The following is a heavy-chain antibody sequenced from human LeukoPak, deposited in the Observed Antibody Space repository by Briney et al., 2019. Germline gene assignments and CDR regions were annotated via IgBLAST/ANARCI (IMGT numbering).Heavy chain of an antibody. CDR1: GYSFTSYW. D-gene: IGHD6-19*01. CDR2: IYPGDSDT. V-gene: IGHV5-51*01. J-gene: IGHJ3*02. CDR3: ARRYSSGWYSVLAFDI. Sequence: GESLKISCKGSGYSFTSYWIGWVRQMPGKGPEWMGIIYPGDSDTRYSPSFQGQVTISADKSISTAYLRWSSLKASDTAMHYCARRYSSGWYSVLAFDIWGQGTMVTVSS.